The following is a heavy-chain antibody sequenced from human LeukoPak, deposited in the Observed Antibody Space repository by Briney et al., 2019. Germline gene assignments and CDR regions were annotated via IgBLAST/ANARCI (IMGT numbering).Heavy chain of an antibody. CDR2: INPSGGST. CDR3: ARSSAGDAFDI. D-gene: IGHD6-13*01. V-gene: IGHV1-46*01. J-gene: IGHJ3*02. Sequence: ASVKVSCKASGYTFTSYYMHWVRQAPGQGLEWMGIINPSGGSTSYAQKFQGRVTMTRDMSTSTVYMELSRLRSDDTAVYYCARSSAGDAFDIWGQGTMVTVSS. CDR1: GYTFTSYY.